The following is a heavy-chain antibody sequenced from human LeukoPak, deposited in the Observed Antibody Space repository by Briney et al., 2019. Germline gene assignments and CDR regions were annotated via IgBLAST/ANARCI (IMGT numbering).Heavy chain of an antibody. D-gene: IGHD1-26*01. V-gene: IGHV4-39*01. CDR1: GDSISTSGYY. CDR3: ARHKGSYSHLDS. CDR2: IYFSGST. J-gene: IGHJ4*02. Sequence: PSETLSLTCTVSGDSISTSGYYWGWIRQPPGKGLEWIGSIYFSGSTYYNPSLKNRVSISVDTSKNQFSLKLTSLTAADTAVYYCARHKGSYSHLDSWGQGTLVTVSS.